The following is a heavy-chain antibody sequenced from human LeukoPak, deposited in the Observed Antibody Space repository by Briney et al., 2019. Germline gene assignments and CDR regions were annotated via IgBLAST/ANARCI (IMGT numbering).Heavy chain of an antibody. CDR2: ISGSGGST. Sequence: PGGSLRLSCAASGFTFSSYAMSWVRQAPGKGLEWVSAISGSGGSTYYADSVKGRFTISRDNSKNTLYLQMNSLRAEDTAVYYCAKPKGYGSGSYSPFDYWGQGTLVTVSS. CDR1: GFTFSSYA. D-gene: IGHD3-10*01. J-gene: IGHJ4*02. CDR3: AKPKGYGSGSYSPFDY. V-gene: IGHV3-23*01.